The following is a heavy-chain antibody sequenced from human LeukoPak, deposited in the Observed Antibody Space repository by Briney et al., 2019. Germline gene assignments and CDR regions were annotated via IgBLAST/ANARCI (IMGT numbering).Heavy chain of an antibody. D-gene: IGHD2-2*01. CDR2: VGISSGNT. CDR1: GFTFRDYS. CDR3: ARDTKYAFDN. J-gene: IGHJ4*02. Sequence: GGSLRLPCAAPGFTFRDYSMKWVRPAPGKGVGWISYVGISSGNTKCADSVKGRFTISGDKAKNSLYLQMNSLRVEDTAVYYCARDTKYAFDNWGQGTLVTVSS. V-gene: IGHV3-48*01.